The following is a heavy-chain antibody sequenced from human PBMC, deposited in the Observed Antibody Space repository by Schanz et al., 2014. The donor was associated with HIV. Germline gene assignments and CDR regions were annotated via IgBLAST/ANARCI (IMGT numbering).Heavy chain of an antibody. Sequence: QVHLVQSGAEVKKSGASVKVSCKASGYSFSSYGLSWVRQAPGQGLEWMGWISVYHNKTNYAQKLQGRVTMTTDTSTSTAYMELRSLRSDDTAVYYCARDLGAAMEWGQGTLVTVSS. CDR1: GYSFSSYG. CDR3: ARDLGAAME. CDR2: ISVYHNKT. D-gene: IGHD1-26*01. J-gene: IGHJ1*01. V-gene: IGHV1-18*01.